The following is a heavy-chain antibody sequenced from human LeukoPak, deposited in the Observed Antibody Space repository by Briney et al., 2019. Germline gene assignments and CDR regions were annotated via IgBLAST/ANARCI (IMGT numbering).Heavy chain of an antibody. Sequence: SETLSLTCTVSGGSISSGSYYWSWIRQPAGKGLEWIGRIYTSGSTNYNPSLKSRVTISVDTSKNQFPLKLSSVTAADTAVYYCARDYYDSSGYYALAFDIWGQGTMVTVSS. CDR2: IYTSGST. D-gene: IGHD3-22*01. CDR3: ARDYYDSSGYYALAFDI. V-gene: IGHV4-61*02. CDR1: GGSISSGSYY. J-gene: IGHJ3*02.